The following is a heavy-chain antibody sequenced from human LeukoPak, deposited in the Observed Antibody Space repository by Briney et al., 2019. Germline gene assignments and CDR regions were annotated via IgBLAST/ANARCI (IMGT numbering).Heavy chain of an antibody. V-gene: IGHV4-61*01. D-gene: IGHD3-10*01. CDR3: ARGESPRDYFNY. J-gene: IGHJ4*02. Sequence: PSETLSLTCTVSGGSISSSSYYWNWIRQPPGKGLEWIGYIYYSGSTNYNPSLKSRVTISVDTSKNHFSLKVNSVAAADTAVYYCARGESPRDYFNYWGQGTLVTVSS. CDR2: IYYSGST. CDR1: GGSISSSSYY.